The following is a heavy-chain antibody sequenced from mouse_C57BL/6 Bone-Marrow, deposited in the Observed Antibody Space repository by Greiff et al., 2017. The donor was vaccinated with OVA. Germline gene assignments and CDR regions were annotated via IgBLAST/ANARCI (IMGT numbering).Heavy chain of an antibody. CDR2: IGPSDSYT. D-gene: IGHD2-4*01. CDR3: ARSGAFYYDYDGGFAY. V-gene: IGHV1-69*01. Sequence: QVQLQQPGAELVMPGASVKLSCKASGYTFTSYWMHWVKQRPGQGLEWIGEIGPSDSYTNYNQKFKGKSTLTVDKSSSTAYMQLSSLTSEDSAVYYCARSGAFYYDYDGGFAYWGQGTLVTVSA. J-gene: IGHJ3*01. CDR1: GYTFTSYW.